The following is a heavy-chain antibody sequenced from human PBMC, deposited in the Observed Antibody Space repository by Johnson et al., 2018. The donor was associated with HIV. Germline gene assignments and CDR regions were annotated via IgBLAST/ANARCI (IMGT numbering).Heavy chain of an antibody. CDR3: ATLKGPRLHIAARRPDAFDI. V-gene: IGHV3-64*01. D-gene: IGHD6-6*01. CDR2: ISNTGDSP. Sequence: VQLVESGGGLVQPGGSLRLSCAASGFTFSNFPMHWVRQAPGKGLEYVSSISNTGDSPYYANSVKGRFTISRDNSKNTLYLQMGSLRVEDMATYYCATLKGPRLHIAARRPDAFDIWGQGTMVTVSS. CDR1: GFTFSNFP. J-gene: IGHJ3*02.